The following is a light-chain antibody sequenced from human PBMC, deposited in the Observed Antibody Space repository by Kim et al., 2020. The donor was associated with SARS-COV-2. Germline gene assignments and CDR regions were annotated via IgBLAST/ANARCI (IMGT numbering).Light chain of an antibody. CDR3: QQSDSTPPIT. J-gene: IGKJ5*01. V-gene: IGKV1-39*01. CDR1: QSISSY. CDR2: AAS. Sequence: AVGDRVTITCRARQSISSYLNWDQQKPGKAPKLLIYAASSLQSGVPSRFSGSGSGTDFTLTISSLQPEDFATYYCQQSDSTPPITFGQGTRLEIK.